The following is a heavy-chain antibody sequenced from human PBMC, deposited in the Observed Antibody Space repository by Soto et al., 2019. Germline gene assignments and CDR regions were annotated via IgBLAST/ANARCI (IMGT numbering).Heavy chain of an antibody. V-gene: IGHV5-51*01. CDR1: GYSFTSYW. J-gene: IGHJ6*03. CDR2: IYPGDSDT. Sequence: GESLKISCKGSGYSFTSYWIGWVRQMPGKGLEWMGIIYPGDSDTRYSPSFQGQVTISADKSISTAYLQWSSPKASDTAMYYCARHVGCSSTSCYYYYMDVWGKGTTVTAP. D-gene: IGHD2-2*01. CDR3: ARHVGCSSTSCYYYYMDV.